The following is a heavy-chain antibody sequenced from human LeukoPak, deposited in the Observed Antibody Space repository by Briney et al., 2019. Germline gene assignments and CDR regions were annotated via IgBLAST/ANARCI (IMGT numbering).Heavy chain of an antibody. CDR1: GYTFTGYY. Sequence: ASVKVSCKASGYTFTGYYMHWVRQAPGKGLEWMGGFDPEDGETIYAQKFQGRVTMTEDTSTDTAYMELSSLRSEDTAVYYCATEMLYYYDSSGYYYHDSNWGQGTLVTVSS. J-gene: IGHJ4*02. V-gene: IGHV1-24*01. D-gene: IGHD3-22*01. CDR2: FDPEDGET. CDR3: ATEMLYYYDSSGYYYHDSN.